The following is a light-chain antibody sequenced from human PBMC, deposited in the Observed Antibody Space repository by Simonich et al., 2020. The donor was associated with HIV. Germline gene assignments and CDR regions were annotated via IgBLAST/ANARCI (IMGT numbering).Light chain of an antibody. J-gene: IGKJ1*01. V-gene: IGKV3-15*01. CDR1: QSVSSN. CDR2: GAS. Sequence: EIVMTQSPATLSASPGERATLSCRASQSVSSNLAWYQQKPGQAPRLLIYGASTRATGIPARVSGSGSGTEFTLTISSLQPDDFATYYCQHYNSYSRTFGQGTTVEIK. CDR3: QHYNSYSRT.